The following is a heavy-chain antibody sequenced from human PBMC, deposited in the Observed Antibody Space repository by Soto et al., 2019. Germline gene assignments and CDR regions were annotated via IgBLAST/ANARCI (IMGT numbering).Heavy chain of an antibody. D-gene: IGHD1-1*01. J-gene: IGHJ6*02. Sequence: GGSLRLSCAASGFTFTSYSMNWVRQAPGQGLEWVSYITSKSTTIKYADSVKGRFTVSRDNAKNSLYLQLNSLRDEDTAVYYCARVRRNDASDYYGMDVWGQGTTVTVSS. CDR1: GFTFTSYS. V-gene: IGHV3-48*02. CDR2: ITSKSTTI. CDR3: ARVRRNDASDYYGMDV.